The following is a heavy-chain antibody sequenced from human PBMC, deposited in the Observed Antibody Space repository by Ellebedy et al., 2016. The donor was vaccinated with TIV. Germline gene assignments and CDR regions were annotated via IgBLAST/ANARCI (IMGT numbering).Heavy chain of an antibody. V-gene: IGHV4-31*03. CDR2: IYYSGST. CDR3: ARAYCSSTSCPIDY. D-gene: IGHD2-2*01. J-gene: IGHJ4*02. CDR1: GGSISSGGYY. Sequence: SETLSLXXTVSGGSISSGGYYWSWIRQHPGKGLEWIGYIYYSGSTYYNPSLKSRVTISVDRSKNQFSLKLSSVAAADTAVYYCARAYCSSTSCPIDYWGQGTLVTVSS.